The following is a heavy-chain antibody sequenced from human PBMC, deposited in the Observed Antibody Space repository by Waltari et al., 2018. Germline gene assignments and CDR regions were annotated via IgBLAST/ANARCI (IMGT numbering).Heavy chain of an antibody. D-gene: IGHD3-3*01. CDR2: ISYDGSNK. Sequence: QVQLVESGGGVVQPGRSLRLSCAASGFTFSSYAMHWVRQAPGKGLEWVAVISYDGSNKYYADSVEGRFTISRDNSKNTLYLQMNSLRAEDTAVYYCAGGDYDFWSGSDYWGQGTLVTVSS. J-gene: IGHJ4*02. CDR3: AGGDYDFWSGSDY. V-gene: IGHV3-30-3*01. CDR1: GFTFSSYA.